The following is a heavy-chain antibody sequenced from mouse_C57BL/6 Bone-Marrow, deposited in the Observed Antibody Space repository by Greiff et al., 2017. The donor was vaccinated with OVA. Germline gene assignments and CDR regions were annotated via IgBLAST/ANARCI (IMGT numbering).Heavy chain of an antibody. CDR2: LSDGGSYT. V-gene: IGHV5-4*01. Sequence: EVHLVESGGGLVKPGGSLKLSCAASGFTFSSYAMSWVRQTPEKRLAWVATLSDGGSYTYYPDNVKGRFTISRDNAKNNLYLQMSHLKSEDTAMYYCARDYDYDYYAMDYWGQGTSVTVSS. CDR3: ARDYDYDYYAMDY. J-gene: IGHJ4*01. CDR1: GFTFSSYA. D-gene: IGHD2-4*01.